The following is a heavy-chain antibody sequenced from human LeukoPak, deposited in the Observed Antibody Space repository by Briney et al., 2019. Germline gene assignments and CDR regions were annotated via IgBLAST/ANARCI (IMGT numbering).Heavy chain of an antibody. CDR2: ISSSSSYI. CDR1: GFTFSSYS. Sequence: GGSLRLSCAASGFTFSSYSTNWVRQAPGKGLEWVSSISSSSSYIYYADSVKGRFTISRDNAKNSLYLQMNSLRAEDTAVYYCARDRQWLVHAFDIWGQGTMVTVSS. J-gene: IGHJ3*02. CDR3: ARDRQWLVHAFDI. V-gene: IGHV3-21*01. D-gene: IGHD6-19*01.